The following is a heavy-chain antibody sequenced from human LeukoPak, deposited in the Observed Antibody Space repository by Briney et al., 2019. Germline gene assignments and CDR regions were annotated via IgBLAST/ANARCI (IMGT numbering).Heavy chain of an antibody. D-gene: IGHD1-14*01. CDR2: ISGSGDST. J-gene: IGHJ5*02. CDR3: AKDIRFNWFDP. V-gene: IGHV3-23*01. CDR1: GFTFSNYA. Sequence: RGSLRLSWAASGFTFSNYAMSWVLQAPGKGLEWVSVISGSGDSTYYADSVKGRCTISRDNSKNTLYLQINSLRGEDAAVYYCAKDIRFNWFDPWGQGTLVTVSS.